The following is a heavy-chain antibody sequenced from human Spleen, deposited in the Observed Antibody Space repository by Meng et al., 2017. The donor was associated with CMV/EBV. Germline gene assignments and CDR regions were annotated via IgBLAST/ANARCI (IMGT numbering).Heavy chain of an antibody. CDR2: IYYSGST. V-gene: IGHV4-39*07. Sequence: GSLRLSCTVSGGSISSSSYYWGWIRQPPGKGLEWIGSIYYSGSTYYNPSLKSRVTISVDTSKNQFSLKLSSVTAADTAVYYCATDPSGSYTASWGQGTLVTVSS. CDR1: GGSISSSSYY. D-gene: IGHD1-26*01. CDR3: ATDPSGSYTAS. J-gene: IGHJ5*02.